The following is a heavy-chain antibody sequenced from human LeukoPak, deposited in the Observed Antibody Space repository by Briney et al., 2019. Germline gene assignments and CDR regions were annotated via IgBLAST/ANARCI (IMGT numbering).Heavy chain of an antibody. D-gene: IGHD3-10*01. Sequence: SGGSLRLSCAASGFTFSSYGMHWVRQASGKGLEWVGRIRSKANTYATAYAASVQGRFTISRDDSKNTAYLQMTSLKTEDTAVYYCTRLTMVRGLILYFDYWSQGTLVTVSS. CDR2: IRSKANTYAT. CDR1: GFTFSSYG. CDR3: TRLTMVRGLILYFDY. J-gene: IGHJ4*02. V-gene: IGHV3-73*01.